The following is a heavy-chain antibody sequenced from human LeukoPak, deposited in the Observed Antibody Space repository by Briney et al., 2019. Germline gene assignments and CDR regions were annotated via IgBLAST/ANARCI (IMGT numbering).Heavy chain of an antibody. V-gene: IGHV3-21*01. Sequence: GGSLRLSCAASGFTFSSYAMHWVRQATGKGLEWVSSISPTGESTWSADSVKGRFTISRDNAKNSVYLQMNSLRVEDTAVYFCARDFLGESGAGGYWGQGTLVTVSS. J-gene: IGHJ4*02. CDR3: ARDFLGESGAGGY. D-gene: IGHD3-10*01. CDR2: ISPTGEST. CDR1: GFTFSSYA.